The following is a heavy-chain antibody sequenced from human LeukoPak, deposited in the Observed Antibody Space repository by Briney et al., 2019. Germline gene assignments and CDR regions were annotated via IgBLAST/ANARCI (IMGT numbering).Heavy chain of an antibody. V-gene: IGHV4-59*01. CDR3: ARDLGFYGDYYFDY. CDR1: GGSISGYY. Sequence: PSETLSLTCTVSGGSISGYYWGSIRQPPRKGLEWIGYIYYRGSTNNNPPLKSRVTISVDTSNNQFSLKLSSVTAADTAVYYCARDLGFYGDYYFDYWGQGTLVTVSS. CDR2: IYYRGST. J-gene: IGHJ4*02. D-gene: IGHD4-17*01.